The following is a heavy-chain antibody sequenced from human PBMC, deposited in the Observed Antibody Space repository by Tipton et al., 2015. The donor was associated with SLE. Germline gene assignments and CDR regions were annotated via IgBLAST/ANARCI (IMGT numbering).Heavy chain of an antibody. D-gene: IGHD2-15*01. CDR3: ARDSRIGWFDP. Sequence: WGWVRRPPGRGLEWIGSVYDTGYTYYNPSLKSRVTISVDMSKIQFSLKLTSVTAADTAVYYCARDSRIGWFDPWGQGTLVTVSS. CDR2: VYDTGYT. V-gene: IGHV4-39*07. J-gene: IGHJ5*02.